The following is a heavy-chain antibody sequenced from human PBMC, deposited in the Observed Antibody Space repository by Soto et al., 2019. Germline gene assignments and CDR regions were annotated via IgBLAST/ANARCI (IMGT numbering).Heavy chain of an antibody. CDR2: IKQDGSEK. J-gene: IGHJ3*02. D-gene: IGHD6-13*01. V-gene: IGHV3-7*03. CDR3: ARDRGDMYSSSWYDDAFDI. CDR1: GFTFSSYW. Sequence: GSLRLSCAASGFTFSSYWMSWVRQAPGKGLEWVANIKQDGSEKYYVDSVKGRFTISRDNAKNSLYLQMNSLRAEDTAVYYCARDRGDMYSSSWYDDAFDIWGQGTMVTVSS.